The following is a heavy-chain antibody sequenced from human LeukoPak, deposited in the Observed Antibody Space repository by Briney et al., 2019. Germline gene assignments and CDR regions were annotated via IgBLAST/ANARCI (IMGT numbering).Heavy chain of an antibody. CDR2: ISGSSDYI. V-gene: IGHV3-21*01. D-gene: IGHD4-17*01. J-gene: IGHJ4*02. CDR3: AKVDSFMTTVTTGN. CDR1: GFTFSSHS. Sequence: PGGSLRLSCAGSGFTFSSHSMSWVRQAPGKGLEWVSSISGSSDYIYYADSVKGRFTISRDNAKNSLFLHMKGLRVEDTAVYYCAKVDSFMTTVTTGNWGQGTLVTVSS.